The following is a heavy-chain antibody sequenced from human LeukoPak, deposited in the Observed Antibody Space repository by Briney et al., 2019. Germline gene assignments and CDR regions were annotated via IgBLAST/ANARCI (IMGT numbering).Heavy chain of an antibody. J-gene: IGHJ4*02. CDR1: GGSFSGFY. Sequence: SETLSLTCAVYGGSFSGFYWGWIRQPPGKGLEWIGEINQSGFTKYNPSLKSRVTISVGTSKNQFSLKLTSVTAADTAVYYCAREAPTGFGYWGQGTLVTVSS. CDR2: INQSGFT. D-gene: IGHD3-16*01. CDR3: AREAPTGFGY. V-gene: IGHV4-34*01.